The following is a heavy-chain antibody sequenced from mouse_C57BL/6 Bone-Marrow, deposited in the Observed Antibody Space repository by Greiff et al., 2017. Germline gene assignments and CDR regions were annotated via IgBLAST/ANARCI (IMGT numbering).Heavy chain of an antibody. CDR2: ISSGGDYI. Sequence: EVKLQESGEGLVKPGGSLKLSCAASGFTFSSYAMSWVRHTPEQRLEWVAYISSGGDYIYYADTVKGRFTISRDNARNTLYLQMSSLKSEDTAMYYCTREYFSWFAYWGQGTLVTVSA. CDR3: TREYFSWFAY. CDR1: GFTFSSYA. J-gene: IGHJ3*01. D-gene: IGHD5-1*01. V-gene: IGHV5-9-1*02.